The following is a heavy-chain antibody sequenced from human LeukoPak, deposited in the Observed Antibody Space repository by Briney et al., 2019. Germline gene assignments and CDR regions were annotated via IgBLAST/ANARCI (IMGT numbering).Heavy chain of an antibody. D-gene: IGHD3-10*01. CDR1: GFTFSSYA. J-gene: IGHJ3*02. CDR2: ISGSGGSI. CDR3: AKAVVRGVNAFDI. Sequence: GGSLRLSCAASGFTFSSYAMSWVRQAPGKGLEWVSAISGSGGSIYYADSVKGRFTISRDNSKNTLYLQMNSLRAEDTAVYYCAKAVVRGVNAFDIWGQGTMVTVSS. V-gene: IGHV3-23*01.